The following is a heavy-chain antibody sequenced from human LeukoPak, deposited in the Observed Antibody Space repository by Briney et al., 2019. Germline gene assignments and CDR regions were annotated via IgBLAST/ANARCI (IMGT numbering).Heavy chain of an antibody. CDR2: ISGSGGST. CDR1: GFTFSSYA. CDR3: AKDLMGANNY. Sequence: LPGGSLRLSCAASGFTFSSYAMSWVRQAPGKGLEWVSAISGSGGSTYYADAVKGRFTISRDNSKNALYLQMNSLRAEDTAVYYCAKDLMGANNYWGQGTLVTVSS. J-gene: IGHJ4*02. V-gene: IGHV3-23*01. D-gene: IGHD1-26*01.